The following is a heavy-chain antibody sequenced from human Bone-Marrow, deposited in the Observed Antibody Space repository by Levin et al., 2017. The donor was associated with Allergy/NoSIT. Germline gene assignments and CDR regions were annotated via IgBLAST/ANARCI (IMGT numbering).Heavy chain of an antibody. J-gene: IGHJ4*02. CDR2: ITSSGDST. Sequence: AGGSLRLSCAASGLTFRHYTMNWVRQAPGKGLEWVSCITSSGDSTYYADSVKGRFTISRDNAKNSLYLQLNRLRDEDTAMYYCARDPARGYYDSSGYSGDHWGQGTLVTVSS. V-gene: IGHV3-48*02. CDR1: GLTFRHYT. D-gene: IGHD3-22*01. CDR3: ARDPARGYYDSSGYSGDH.